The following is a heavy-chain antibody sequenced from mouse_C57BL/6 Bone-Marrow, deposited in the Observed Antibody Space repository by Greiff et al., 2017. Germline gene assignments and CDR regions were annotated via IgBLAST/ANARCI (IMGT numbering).Heavy chain of an antibody. CDR1: GFNIKNTY. CDR2: IDPANGNT. J-gene: IGHJ4*01. Sequence: EVQRVESVAELVRPGASVKLSCTASGFNIKNTYMHWVKQRPEQGLEWIGRIDPANGNTKYAPKFQGKATITADTSSNTAYLQLSSRTSEDTAIYYCAPLLYRGYAMDYWGQGTSVTVSS. D-gene: IGHD2-10*01. CDR3: APLLYRGYAMDY. V-gene: IGHV14-3*01.